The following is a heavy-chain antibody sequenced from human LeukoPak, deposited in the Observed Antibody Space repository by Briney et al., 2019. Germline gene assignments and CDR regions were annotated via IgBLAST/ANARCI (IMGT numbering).Heavy chain of an antibody. Sequence: PGGSLRLSCAASGFTFRNYAMRWVRQAPGKGLEWVSAIVGNGVSTYYADSVQGRFTISRDNSKNTLYLQMNSLRAEDTALYYCTKWGDYDGSNGYYDPDYWGQGTLVTVSS. D-gene: IGHD3-3*01. CDR2: IVGNGVST. CDR1: GFTFRNYA. J-gene: IGHJ4*02. CDR3: TKWGDYDGSNGYYDPDY. V-gene: IGHV3-23*01.